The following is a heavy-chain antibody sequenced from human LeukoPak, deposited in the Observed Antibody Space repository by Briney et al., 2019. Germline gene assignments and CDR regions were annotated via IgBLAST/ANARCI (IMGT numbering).Heavy chain of an antibody. D-gene: IGHD3-22*01. Sequence: KPSETLSLTCTVSGGSISSYYWSWIRQPPGKGLEWIGYIYYSGSTNYNPSLKSRVTISVDTSKNQFSLKLSSVTAADTAVYNCARGVDSSGYYSPFDYWGQGTLVTVSS. J-gene: IGHJ4*02. V-gene: IGHV4-59*01. CDR2: IYYSGST. CDR3: ARGVDSSGYYSPFDY. CDR1: GGSISSYY.